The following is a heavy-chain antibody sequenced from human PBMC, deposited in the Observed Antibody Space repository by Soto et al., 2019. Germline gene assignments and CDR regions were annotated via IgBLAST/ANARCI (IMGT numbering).Heavy chain of an antibody. Sequence: QVQLVESGGGVVQPGRSLRLSCAASGFTFSSYGMHWVRQAPGKGLEWVAVISYDGSNKYYADSVKGRFTISRDNSKNTLYLQMNSLRAEDTAVYYCAKDGSGSLYYYYGMDVWGQGTTVTVSS. V-gene: IGHV3-30*18. CDR3: AKDGSGSLYYYYGMDV. J-gene: IGHJ6*02. CDR1: GFTFSSYG. D-gene: IGHD3-10*01. CDR2: ISYDGSNK.